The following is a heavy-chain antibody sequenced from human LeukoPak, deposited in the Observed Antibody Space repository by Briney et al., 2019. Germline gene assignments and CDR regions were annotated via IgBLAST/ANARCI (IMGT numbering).Heavy chain of an antibody. V-gene: IGHV4-38-2*02. D-gene: IGHD3-10*01. CDR2: IYHSGST. CDR3: ARRHSIYGSGSYANWFDP. Sequence: PSETLSLTCTVSGYSISSGYYWGWIRQPPGKGLEWIGSIYHSGSTYYNPSLKSRVTISVDTSKNQFSLKLSSVTAADTAVYYCARRHSIYGSGSYANWFDPWGQGTLVTVSS. J-gene: IGHJ5*02. CDR1: GYSISSGYY.